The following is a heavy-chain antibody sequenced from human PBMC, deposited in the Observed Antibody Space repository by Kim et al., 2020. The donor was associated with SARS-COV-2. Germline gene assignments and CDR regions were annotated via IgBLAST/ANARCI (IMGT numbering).Heavy chain of an antibody. CDR3: AKSFGVVIAFFADY. D-gene: IGHD2-21*01. Sequence: ADSVKGRFTISRDNSKNTLYLQMNSLRAEDTAVYYCAKSFGVVIAFFADYWGQGTLVTVSS. J-gene: IGHJ4*02. V-gene: IGHV3-23*01.